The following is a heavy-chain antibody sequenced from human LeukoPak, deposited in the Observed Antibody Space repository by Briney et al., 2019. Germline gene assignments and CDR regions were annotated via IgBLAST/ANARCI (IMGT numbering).Heavy chain of an antibody. CDR1: GFTFSSYA. CDR2: ISYDGSNK. J-gene: IGHJ4*02. CDR3: ARDVEMATTALYYFDY. D-gene: IGHD5-24*01. Sequence: PGGSLRLSCAASGFTFSSYAIHWVRQAPGKGLEWVAVISYDGSNKYYADSVKGRFTISRDNSKNTLYLQMNSLRAEDTAVYYCARDVEMATTALYYFDYWGQGTLVTVSS. V-gene: IGHV3-30-3*01.